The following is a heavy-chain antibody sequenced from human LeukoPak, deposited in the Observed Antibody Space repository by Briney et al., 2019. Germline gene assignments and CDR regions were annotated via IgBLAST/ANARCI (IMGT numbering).Heavy chain of an antibody. Sequence: SETLSLTCTVSGGSVSSGGYYWSWIRQHPGKGLEWIGYIYYSGSTYYNPSLQSRVTISVDTSKNQFSLKLSSVTAADTAVYYCAREGVAGWGLYGMDVWGQGTTVTVSS. CDR2: IYYSGST. J-gene: IGHJ6*02. CDR1: GGSVSSGGYY. D-gene: IGHD6-19*01. V-gene: IGHV4-31*03. CDR3: AREGVAGWGLYGMDV.